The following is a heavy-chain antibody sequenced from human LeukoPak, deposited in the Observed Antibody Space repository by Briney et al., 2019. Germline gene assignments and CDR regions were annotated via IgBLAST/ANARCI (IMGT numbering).Heavy chain of an antibody. CDR1: GFTFDDYA. D-gene: IGHD6-19*01. CDR2: ISWNSGSI. Sequence: GRSLRLSCAASGFTFDDYAMHWVRQAPGKGLEWVSGISWNSGSIGYADSVKGRFTISRDNAKNSLYLQMNSLRAEDTALYYCAKAIIAVGGTSAFDIWGQGTMVTLSS. J-gene: IGHJ3*02. V-gene: IGHV3-9*01. CDR3: AKAIIAVGGTSAFDI.